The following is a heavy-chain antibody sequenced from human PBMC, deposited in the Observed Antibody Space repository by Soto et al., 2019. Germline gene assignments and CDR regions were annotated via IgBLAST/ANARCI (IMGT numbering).Heavy chain of an antibody. CDR1: GGSISSGGYY. Sequence: SETLSLTCTVSGGSISSGGYYWSWIRQHPGKGLEWIGYIYYSGSTYYNPSLKSRVTISVDTSKNQFSLKLGSVTAADTAVYYCARHDHGSYTINGFEVWGQGTMVTVSS. D-gene: IGHD1-1*01. CDR2: IYYSGST. CDR3: ARHDHGSYTINGFEV. V-gene: IGHV4-31*03. J-gene: IGHJ3*01.